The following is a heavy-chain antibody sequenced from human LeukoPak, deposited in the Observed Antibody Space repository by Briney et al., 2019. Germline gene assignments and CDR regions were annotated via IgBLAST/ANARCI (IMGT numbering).Heavy chain of an antibody. CDR2: IYYSGST. CDR3: ARGGARSLYYYYYYMDV. Sequence: SETLSLTCTVSGGSISSYYWSWIRQPPGKGLEWIGYIYYSGSTNYNPSLKSRVTISVDTSKNQFSLKLSSVTAADTAVYYCARGGARSLYYYYYYMDVWGEGTTVTVSS. CDR1: GGSISSYY. J-gene: IGHJ6*03. D-gene: IGHD3-16*01. V-gene: IGHV4-59*08.